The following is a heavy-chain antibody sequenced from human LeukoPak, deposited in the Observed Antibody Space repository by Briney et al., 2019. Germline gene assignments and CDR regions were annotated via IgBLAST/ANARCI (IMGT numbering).Heavy chain of an antibody. CDR2: INHSGST. Sequence: SETLSLTCAVYGGSFSGYYWSWIRQPPGKGLEWIGEINHSGSTNYNPSLKSRVTISVDTSKNQFSLKLSSVTAADTAVYYCASAKSSGWYAPFDYWGQGTLVTVSS. CDR1: GGSFSGYY. J-gene: IGHJ4*02. V-gene: IGHV4-34*01. CDR3: ASAKSSGWYAPFDY. D-gene: IGHD6-19*01.